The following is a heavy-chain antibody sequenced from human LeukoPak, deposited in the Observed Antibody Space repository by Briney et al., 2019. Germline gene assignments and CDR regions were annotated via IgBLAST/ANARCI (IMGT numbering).Heavy chain of an antibody. J-gene: IGHJ4*02. CDR2: IRYDASNN. Sequence: GGSLRLSCAASGFTFSSYDMTWVRQAPGRGLEWVAFIRYDASNNYSADSVKGRFTISRDNSKNTLYLQMNSLRAEDTAVYYCAGGVPYYDFWSGYPPRDYWGQGTLVTVSS. CDR3: AGGVPYYDFWSGYPPRDY. CDR1: GFTFSSYD. D-gene: IGHD3-3*01. V-gene: IGHV3-30*02.